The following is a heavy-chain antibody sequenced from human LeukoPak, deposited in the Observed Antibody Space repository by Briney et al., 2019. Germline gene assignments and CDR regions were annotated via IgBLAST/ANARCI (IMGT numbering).Heavy chain of an antibody. CDR1: GGSISSSSYY. V-gene: IGHV4-39*07. Sequence: PSETLSLTCAVSGGSISSSSYYWGWIRQPPGKGLEWIGSIYYSGSTYYNPSLKSRVTISVDTSKNQFSLKLSSVTAADTAVYYCARHRPQDCSSTSCYLGDAFDIWGQGTMVTVSS. CDR2: IYYSGST. J-gene: IGHJ3*02. D-gene: IGHD2-2*01. CDR3: ARHRPQDCSSTSCYLGDAFDI.